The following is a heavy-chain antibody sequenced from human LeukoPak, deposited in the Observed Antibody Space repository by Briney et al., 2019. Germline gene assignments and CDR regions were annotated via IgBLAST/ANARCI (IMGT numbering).Heavy chain of an antibody. V-gene: IGHV1-2*02. D-gene: IGHD1-14*01. CDR2: INPNSGGT. CDR1: GYTFTGYY. Sequence: ASVKVSCKASGYTFTGYYMHWVRQAPGQGLEWMGWINPNSGGTNYAQKFQGRVTMTRDTSISTAYMELSRLRSDDTAVYYCARSFSSELGAFDIWGQGTMVTVSS. J-gene: IGHJ3*02. CDR3: ARSFSSELGAFDI.